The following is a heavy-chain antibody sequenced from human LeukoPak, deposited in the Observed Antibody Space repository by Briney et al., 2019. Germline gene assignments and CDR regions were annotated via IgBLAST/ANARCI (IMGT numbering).Heavy chain of an antibody. V-gene: IGHV3-7*01. D-gene: IGHD2-21*02. CDR3: ARVGCGGDCYYHFDY. Sequence: GGSLRLSCAASGFTFSSYWMSWVRQAPGKGLEWVANIKQDGSEKYYVDSVKGRFTISRDNAKNSLYLQMNSLRAEDTAVYYCARVGCGGDCYYHFDYWGQGTLVTVSS. J-gene: IGHJ4*02. CDR2: IKQDGSEK. CDR1: GFTFSSYW.